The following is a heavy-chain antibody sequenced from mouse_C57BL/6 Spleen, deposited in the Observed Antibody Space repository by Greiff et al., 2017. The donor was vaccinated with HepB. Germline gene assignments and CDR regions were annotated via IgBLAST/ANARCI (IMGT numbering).Heavy chain of an antibody. Sequence: QVQLQQPGAELVKPGASVKMSCKASGYTFTSYWITWVKQRPGQGLEWIGDIYPGSGSTNYNEKFKSKATLTVYTSSSTAYMQLSSLTSEDSAVYYVARLGDGSSWFAYWGQGTLVTVSA. J-gene: IGHJ3*01. V-gene: IGHV1-55*01. D-gene: IGHD2-3*01. CDR1: GYTFTSYW. CDR3: ARLGDGSSWFAY. CDR2: IYPGSGST.